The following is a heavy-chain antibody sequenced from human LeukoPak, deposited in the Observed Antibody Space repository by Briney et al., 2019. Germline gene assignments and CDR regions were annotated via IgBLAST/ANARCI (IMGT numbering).Heavy chain of an antibody. CDR2: IYYTGDT. Sequence: SETLSLTCTVSGGSISGHYWGWIRQPPGRGLEWIGYIYYTGDTNYIPSFESRVTISVDTSKNQFSLKLGSVTAADTAIYYCVRVVTGSVDYWGQGTLVTVSS. J-gene: IGHJ4*02. CDR3: VRVVTGSVDY. V-gene: IGHV4-59*11. D-gene: IGHD3-10*01. CDR1: GGSISGHY.